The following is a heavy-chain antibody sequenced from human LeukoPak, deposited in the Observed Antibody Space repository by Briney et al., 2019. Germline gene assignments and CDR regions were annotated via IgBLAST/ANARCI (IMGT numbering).Heavy chain of an antibody. CDR2: IYYSGST. Sequence: SETLSLTCTVSGYSISSSYYWGWIRQPPGKGLEWIGSIYYSGSTYYNPSLKSRVTISVDKSKNQFSLKLSSVTAADTAVYYCARGNRDYDSSGTVWFDPWGQGTLVTVSS. V-gene: IGHV4-38-2*02. D-gene: IGHD3-22*01. J-gene: IGHJ5*02. CDR3: ARGNRDYDSSGTVWFDP. CDR1: GYSISSSYY.